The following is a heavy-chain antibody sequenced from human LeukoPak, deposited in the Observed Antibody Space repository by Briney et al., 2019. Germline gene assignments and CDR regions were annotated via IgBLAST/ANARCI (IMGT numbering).Heavy chain of an antibody. CDR3: ARVTNYYYYMDV. J-gene: IGHJ6*03. V-gene: IGHV4-4*07. Sequence: SETLSLTCTVSGGSISIYYWNWIRQPAGKGLEWIGRIFTSGITNYNPSLKSRVTMSVDTSKNQFSLKLSSVAAADTAVYYCARVTNYYYYMDVWGKGTTVTVSS. CDR2: IFTSGIT. CDR1: GGSISIYY.